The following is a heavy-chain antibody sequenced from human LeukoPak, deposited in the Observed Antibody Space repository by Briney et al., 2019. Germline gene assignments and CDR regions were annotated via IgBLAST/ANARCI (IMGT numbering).Heavy chain of an antibody. D-gene: IGHD4-17*01. CDR1: GDSVSSKSAA. V-gene: IGHV6-1*01. CDR3: ARGTHDYGVLEVWFDP. J-gene: IGHJ5*02. CDR2: TYYRSKWSS. Sequence: SQTLSLTCAISGDSVSSKSAAWNWIRQSPSRGLEWLGRTYYRSKWSSGYAESVKSRITINPDTSKNQFSLKLSSVTAADTAVYYCARGTHDYGVLEVWFDPWGQGTLVTVSS.